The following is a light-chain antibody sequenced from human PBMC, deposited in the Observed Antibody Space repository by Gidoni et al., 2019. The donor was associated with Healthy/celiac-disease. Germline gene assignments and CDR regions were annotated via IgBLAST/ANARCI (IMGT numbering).Light chain of an antibody. CDR1: SSNIGAGYD. Sequence: SVLTQPPSVAEAPGQAVTISCTGSSSNIGAGYDVHWYQQLPGTAHKLLIYATYHRPSGVPDRFSGSKSGTSASLAITGLQAEDEADYYCQSYDSSLSGSHVVFGGGTKLTX. J-gene: IGLJ2*01. CDR2: ATY. V-gene: IGLV1-40*01. CDR3: QSYDSSLSGSHVV.